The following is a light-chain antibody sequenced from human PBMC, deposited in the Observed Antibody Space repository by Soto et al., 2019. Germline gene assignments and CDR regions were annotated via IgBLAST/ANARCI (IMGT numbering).Light chain of an antibody. CDR2: DVS. CDR1: SSDVGGYKY. Sequence: QSVLTQPRSVSGSPGQSVTISCTGTSSDVGGYKYVSWYQQHPGNAPKFIIYDVSERPSGVPDRFSGSKSGNTASLTISGLEAEDEADYYCCSYAGSYSWVFGGGTKLTVL. V-gene: IGLV2-11*01. J-gene: IGLJ3*02. CDR3: CSYAGSYSWV.